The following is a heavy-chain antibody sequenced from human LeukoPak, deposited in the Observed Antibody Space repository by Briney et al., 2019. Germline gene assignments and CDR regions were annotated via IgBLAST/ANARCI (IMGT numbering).Heavy chain of an antibody. CDR3: AKADSSGWYSTADY. Sequence: GGSLRLSCAASGFTFSSYSMNWVRQAPGKGLEWVAFIRYDGSNKYYADSVKGRFTISRDNSKNTLYLQMNSLRAEDTAVYYCAKADSSGWYSTADYWGQGTLVTVSP. D-gene: IGHD6-19*01. CDR2: IRYDGSNK. V-gene: IGHV3-30*02. J-gene: IGHJ4*02. CDR1: GFTFSSYS.